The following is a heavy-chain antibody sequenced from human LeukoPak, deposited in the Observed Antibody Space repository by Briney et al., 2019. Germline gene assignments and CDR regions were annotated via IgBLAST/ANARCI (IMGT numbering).Heavy chain of an antibody. Sequence: GGSLRLSCAASGFTFSTYWMSWVRQAPGKGLEWVANINQGGSEKYYVDSVKGRFTISRDNAKNSLYLQMNSLRAEDTAVYYCARIYDNSGYYDYWGQGTLVTASS. D-gene: IGHD3-22*01. CDR2: INQGGSEK. CDR3: ARIYDNSGYYDY. CDR1: GFTFSTYW. J-gene: IGHJ4*02. V-gene: IGHV3-7*04.